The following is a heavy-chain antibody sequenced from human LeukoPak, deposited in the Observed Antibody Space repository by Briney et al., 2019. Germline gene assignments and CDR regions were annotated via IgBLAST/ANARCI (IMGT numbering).Heavy chain of an antibody. CDR1: GFTFINAW. V-gene: IGHV3-15*01. CDR3: ARGGSGSGWYGDSSDAFDI. CDR2: IKAKAHGGTI. J-gene: IGHJ3*02. D-gene: IGHD6-19*01. Sequence: PGGSLRLSCAASGFTFINAWMAWVRQAPGKGLEWVGRIKAKAHGGTIEYAAPVKGRFTISRDNSKNTLYLQMNSLRAEDTAVYYCARGGSGSGWYGDSSDAFDIWGQGTMVTVSS.